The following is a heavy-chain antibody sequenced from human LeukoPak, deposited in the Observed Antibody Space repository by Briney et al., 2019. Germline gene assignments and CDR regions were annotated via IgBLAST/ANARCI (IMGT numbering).Heavy chain of an antibody. D-gene: IGHD6-19*01. Sequence: GGSLRLSCAVSGFTFDDFYMSWIRQAPGKGLGWISDISSSGTTTYYADSVKGRFTISRDNTKNSLYLQMNRLRVEDTAIYYCTTLTVASNFDYWGQGTLVTVSS. J-gene: IGHJ4*02. CDR3: TTLTVASNFDY. V-gene: IGHV3-11*04. CDR2: ISSSGTTT. CDR1: GFTFDDFY.